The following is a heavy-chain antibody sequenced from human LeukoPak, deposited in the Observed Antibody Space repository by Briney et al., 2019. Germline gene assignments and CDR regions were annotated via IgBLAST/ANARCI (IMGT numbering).Heavy chain of an antibody. J-gene: IGHJ4*02. CDR3: ATTTVRTNGVSFDY. CDR1: GYTFTGYY. CDR2: INPNSGGT. Sequence: ASVKVSCKASGYTFTGYYMHWVRQAPGQGLERMGWINPNSGGTNYAQKFQGRVTMTRDTSISTAYMELSRLRSDDTAVYYCATTTVRTNGVSFDYWGQGTLVTVSS. V-gene: IGHV1-2*02. D-gene: IGHD2-8*01.